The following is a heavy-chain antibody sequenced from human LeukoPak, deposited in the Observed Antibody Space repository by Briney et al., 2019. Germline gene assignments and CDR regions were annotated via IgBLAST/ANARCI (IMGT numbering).Heavy chain of an antibody. D-gene: IGHD2/OR15-2a*01. CDR2: IWYDGSNK. Sequence: GRSLRLSCAASGFTFRNHGMHWIRQAPGKRLEWVAIIWYDGSNKYYAASVNGRFTISRDNSKNTLYLQMNSLRDDDTAVYYCVRDRGALQYFDYWGQGTLVTVSS. V-gene: IGHV3-33*01. CDR3: VRDRGALQYFDY. J-gene: IGHJ4*02. CDR1: GFTFRNHG.